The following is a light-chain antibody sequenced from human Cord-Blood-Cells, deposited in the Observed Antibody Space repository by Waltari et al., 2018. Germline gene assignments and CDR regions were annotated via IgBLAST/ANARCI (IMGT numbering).Light chain of an antibody. Sequence: DSVMTQSPDSLPVSLGERATIDCKSSQSVLYSSNNKNYLAWYQQKPGQPPKLLIYWASTRESGVPDRFSGSWSGTDFPLTISSLPAEDVAVYYCQQYYSTPYTFGQGTKLEIK. CDR3: QQYYSTPYT. CDR2: WAS. J-gene: IGKJ2*01. V-gene: IGKV4-1*01. CDR1: QSVLYSSNNKNY.